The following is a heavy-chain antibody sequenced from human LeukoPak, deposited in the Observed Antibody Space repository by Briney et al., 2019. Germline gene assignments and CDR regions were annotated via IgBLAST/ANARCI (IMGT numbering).Heavy chain of an antibody. J-gene: IGHJ4*02. V-gene: IGHV4-38-2*01. CDR2: IYHSGST. CDR1: GYSISSGYY. D-gene: IGHD3-10*01. Sequence: SETLSLTCAVSGYSISSGYYWGWIRQPPGKGLEWIGSIYHSGSTYYNPSLKSRVTISVDTSKTQFSLKLSSVTAADPAVYYCAGPMVREAPFDYWGQGTLVTVSS. CDR3: AGPMVREAPFDY.